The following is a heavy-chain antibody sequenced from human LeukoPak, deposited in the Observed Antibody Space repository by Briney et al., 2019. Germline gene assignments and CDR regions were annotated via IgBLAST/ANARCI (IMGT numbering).Heavy chain of an antibody. D-gene: IGHD4-4*01. CDR1: GFTFSSYA. CDR3: ASPSATVTTLDY. V-gene: IGHV3-30-3*01. Sequence: ALRLSCAASGFTFSSYAMHWVRRAPGKGLEWVAVISYDGSNKYYADSVKGRFTISRDNSKNTLYLQMNSLRAEDTAVYYCASPSATVTTLDYWGQGTLVTVSS. CDR2: ISYDGSNK. J-gene: IGHJ4*02.